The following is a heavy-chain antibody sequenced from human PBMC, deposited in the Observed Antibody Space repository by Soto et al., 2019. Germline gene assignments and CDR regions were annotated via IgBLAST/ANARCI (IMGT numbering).Heavy chain of an antibody. D-gene: IGHD6-19*01. Sequence: EVQLVESGGGLVQPGGSLRLSCAASGFTFSSYWMSWVRQAPGKGLEWVANIKQDGSEKYYVDSVKGRFTISRDNAKNSLYLQMNSLRAEDTAVYYCARDLREIAVAGPDAFDIWGQGTMVTVSS. J-gene: IGHJ3*02. CDR1: GFTFSSYW. CDR3: ARDLREIAVAGPDAFDI. V-gene: IGHV3-7*01. CDR2: IKQDGSEK.